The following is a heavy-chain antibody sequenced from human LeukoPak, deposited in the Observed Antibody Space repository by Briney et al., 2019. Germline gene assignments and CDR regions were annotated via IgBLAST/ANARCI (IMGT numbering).Heavy chain of an antibody. V-gene: IGHV3-7*03. Sequence: GGSLRLSCAASGLTFSNYWMDWVRQAPGKGLEWVANIKQDGSEKNYVDSVKGRFIISRDNAKNSLYLQMNTLRADDTAVYYCARDGFGTGSDWGQGTLVTVSS. CDR1: GLTFSNYW. J-gene: IGHJ4*02. D-gene: IGHD3-16*01. CDR2: IKQDGSEK. CDR3: ARDGFGTGSD.